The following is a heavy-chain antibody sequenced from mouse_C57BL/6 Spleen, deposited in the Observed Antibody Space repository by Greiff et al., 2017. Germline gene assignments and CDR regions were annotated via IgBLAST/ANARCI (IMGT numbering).Heavy chain of an antibody. Sequence: QVQLKQSGAELAKPGASVKLSCTASGFTFTSYWMHWVKQRTGQGLEWIGYINPNSGYTKYTQKFTDKATLTAAKSSRTAYLHLSSLTYEDSAVYDCARGNYDDDDGFAYWGQGTLVTVSA. CDR3: ARGNYDDDDGFAY. J-gene: IGHJ3*01. V-gene: IGHV1-7*01. D-gene: IGHD2-4*01. CDR1: GFTFTSYW. CDR2: INPNSGYT.